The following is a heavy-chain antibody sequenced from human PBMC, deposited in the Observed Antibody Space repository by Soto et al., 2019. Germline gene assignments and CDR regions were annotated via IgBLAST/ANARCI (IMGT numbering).Heavy chain of an antibody. J-gene: IGHJ4*02. CDR1: GGTFSSYT. D-gene: IGHD6-13*01. Sequence: QVQLVQSGAEVKKPGSSVKVSCKASGGTFSSYTISWVRQAPGQGLEWMGRIIPILGIANYAQKFQGRVTITADKSTSTAYMELSRLRSEDTAVYYCARSRPDSSSLGMRDYWGQGTLVTVSS. V-gene: IGHV1-69*02. CDR2: IIPILGIA. CDR3: ARSRPDSSSLGMRDY.